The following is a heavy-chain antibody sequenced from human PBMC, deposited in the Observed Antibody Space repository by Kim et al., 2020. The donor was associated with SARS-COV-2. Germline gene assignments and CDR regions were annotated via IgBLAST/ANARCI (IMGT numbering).Heavy chain of an antibody. CDR3: ARAAYYYGSGSYYKMRGIQH. Sequence: SETLSLTCAVYGGSFSGYYWSWIRQPPGKGLEWIGEINHSGSTNYNPSLKSRVTISVDTSKNQFSLKLSSVTAADTAVYYCARAAYYYGSGSYYKMRGIQHWGQGTLVTVSS. CDR2: INHSGST. V-gene: IGHV4-34*01. CDR1: GGSFSGYY. D-gene: IGHD3-10*01. J-gene: IGHJ1*01.